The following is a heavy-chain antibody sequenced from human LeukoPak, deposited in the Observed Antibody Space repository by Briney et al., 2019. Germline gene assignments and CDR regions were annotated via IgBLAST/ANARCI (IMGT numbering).Heavy chain of an antibody. J-gene: IGHJ5*02. CDR1: GGSISSYY. CDR2: IYSSGGT. V-gene: IGHV4-4*07. D-gene: IGHD3-10*01. Sequence: SATLSLTCTVSGGSISSYYWSWIRQPAGKGVEWIGRIYSSGGTDYNPSLKSRVTMSVDTSKNKFSLKLSSVTAADTAVYYCARDSGTTGEVKFDPWGQGTLVTVSS. CDR3: ARDSGTTGEVKFDP.